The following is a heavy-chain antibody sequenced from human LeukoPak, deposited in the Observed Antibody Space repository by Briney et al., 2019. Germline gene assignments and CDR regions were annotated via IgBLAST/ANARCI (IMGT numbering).Heavy chain of an antibody. CDR1: GGLISSSDYY. V-gene: IGHV4-39*01. Sequence: SETLSLTCTVSGGLISSSDYYWVWIRQPPGKGLEWIGSFYYSGSTYYSPSLKSRVTISVDTSKNQFSLKLSSVTAADTAVYYCARTAGIAVAGSRQYFDYWGQGTLVTVSS. CDR2: FYYSGST. D-gene: IGHD6-19*01. J-gene: IGHJ4*02. CDR3: ARTAGIAVAGSRQYFDY.